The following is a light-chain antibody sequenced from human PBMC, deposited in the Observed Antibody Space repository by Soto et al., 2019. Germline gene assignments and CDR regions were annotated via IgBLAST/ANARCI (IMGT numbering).Light chain of an antibody. CDR2: EVS. CDR3: SSYTSGSTWV. Sequence: QSALTQPASVSGSPGQSITISCTGTSSDVGGYNYVSWYQQHPGKAPKLMIYEVSNRPSGVYNRFSGSKSGNTASLTISGLQAEDEAYYYCSSYTSGSTWVFGGGTKLTVL. V-gene: IGLV2-14*01. J-gene: IGLJ3*02. CDR1: SSDVGGYNY.